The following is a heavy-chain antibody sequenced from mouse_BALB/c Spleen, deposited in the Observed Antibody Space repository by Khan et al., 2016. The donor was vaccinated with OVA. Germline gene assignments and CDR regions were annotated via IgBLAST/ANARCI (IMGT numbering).Heavy chain of an antibody. J-gene: IGHJ3*01. V-gene: IGHV1-77*01. CDR2: IFPGSGST. Sequence: QVQLQQSGPELVKPGASVKMSCEASGYTFTDYVINWVKQRTGQGLEWIGDIFPGSGSTYYNENFKGKAKLTADKSSNTAYMQLSSLTFEDSAVYFCARGGYSVFAYWGQGTLVTVSA. D-gene: IGHD3-1*01. CDR3: ARGGYSVFAY. CDR1: GYTFTDYV.